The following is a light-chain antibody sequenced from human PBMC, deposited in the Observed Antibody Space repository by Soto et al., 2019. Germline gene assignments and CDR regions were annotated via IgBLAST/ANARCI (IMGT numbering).Light chain of an antibody. CDR3: QHYDHLPIT. Sequence: DIQMTQSPSSLSASVGDRFTITCQASHDITNYLNWYQQKPGKAPRLLLYDASSLETGVPSRFSGSGSGTDFTFTISSLQPEDIATYYCQHYDHLPITFGQGTRLEIK. CDR1: HDITNY. CDR2: DAS. V-gene: IGKV1-33*01. J-gene: IGKJ5*01.